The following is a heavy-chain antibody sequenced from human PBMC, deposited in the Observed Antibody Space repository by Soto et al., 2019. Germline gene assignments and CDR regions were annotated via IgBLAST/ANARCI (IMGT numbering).Heavy chain of an antibody. CDR2: IKQDGSEK. Sequence: GGSLRLSCAVSGFTFSSYWINWVRQAPGKGLEWVANIKQDGSEKYYVDSVKGRFTISRDSAENSVYLQMHSLRAEDTAVYYCAASPDYGPQFDFWGQGSLVTVSS. D-gene: IGHD4-17*01. CDR1: GFTFSSYW. V-gene: IGHV3-7*01. CDR3: AASPDYGPQFDF. J-gene: IGHJ4*02.